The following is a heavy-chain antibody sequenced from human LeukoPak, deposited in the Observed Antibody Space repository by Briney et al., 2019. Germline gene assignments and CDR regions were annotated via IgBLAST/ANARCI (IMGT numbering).Heavy chain of an antibody. J-gene: IGHJ4*02. D-gene: IGHD3-16*02. V-gene: IGHV3-20*04. Sequence: GGSLRLSCAASGLNFDDYGMSWVRQGPGKGLEWVSGINWNGGSTGYGDSVKGRFTISRDNAKNYLDLQMSSLRAEDTALYYCARDFGVITFGGVIASPSAYWGQGTLVTVSS. CDR1: GLNFDDYG. CDR3: ARDFGVITFGGVIASPSAY. CDR2: INWNGGST.